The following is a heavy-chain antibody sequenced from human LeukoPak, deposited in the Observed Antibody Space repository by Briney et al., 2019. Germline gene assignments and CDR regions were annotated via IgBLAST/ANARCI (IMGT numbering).Heavy chain of an antibody. CDR2: ISYDGSKT. Sequence: PGRSLRLSCAASGFTFSSYAMHWVRQAPGKGLEWVALISYDGSKTYYADSVEGRFTISRDNSKNTLYLQMNSLRAEDTAVYYCARRRVVGAQYDPWGQGTLVTVSS. V-gene: IGHV3-30*04. CDR3: ARRRVVGAQYDP. D-gene: IGHD1-26*01. J-gene: IGHJ5*02. CDR1: GFTFSSYA.